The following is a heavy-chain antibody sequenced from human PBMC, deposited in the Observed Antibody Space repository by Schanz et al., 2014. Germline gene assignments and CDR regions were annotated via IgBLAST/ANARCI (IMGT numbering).Heavy chain of an antibody. J-gene: IGHJ5*02. CDR1: GYTFAVYY. D-gene: IGHD2-21*02. Sequence: QVQLVQSGSELKKPGASVKVSCKASGYTFAVYYIHWVRQAPGQGLEWMGCINPYSSTTYYAQKFQGRVTLTSDASITTVYMEVHSPTSDAAAVFFCARDDPGTANWFDPWGQGTLVTVSS. CDR2: INPYSSTT. CDR3: ARDDPGTANWFDP. V-gene: IGHV1-2*02.